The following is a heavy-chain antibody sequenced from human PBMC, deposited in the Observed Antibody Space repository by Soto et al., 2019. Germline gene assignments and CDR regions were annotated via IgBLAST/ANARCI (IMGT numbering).Heavy chain of an antibody. V-gene: IGHV3-33*08. Sequence: QVQLVESGGGVVQPGGSLRLSCTTSGFTFNTYGMYWVRQAPGKGLEWVAIIWYDGSNKYYGDSVKGRFTISRDNSKNTPYLQMNSLRAEDTALYYCARGDCTGAYCYSWPFNYGVDVWGQGTTVTVSS. D-gene: IGHD2-15*01. CDR3: ARGDCTGAYCYSWPFNYGVDV. CDR2: IWYDGSNK. CDR1: GFTFNTYG. J-gene: IGHJ6*02.